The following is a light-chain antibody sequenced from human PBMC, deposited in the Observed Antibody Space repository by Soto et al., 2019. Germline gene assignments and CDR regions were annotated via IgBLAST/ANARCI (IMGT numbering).Light chain of an antibody. V-gene: IGKV1-5*03. CDR2: KAS. CDR1: QSIGIS. CDR3: QQHSTFPWT. J-gene: IGKJ3*01. Sequence: DIQMTQSPSTLSASVGDRVTITCRASQSIGISLAWYQQKPGKAPNLLVYKASSLESGVSSRFSGDGSATNFTLTITSLQSDDFATYYCQQHSTFPWTFGPGTKVDIK.